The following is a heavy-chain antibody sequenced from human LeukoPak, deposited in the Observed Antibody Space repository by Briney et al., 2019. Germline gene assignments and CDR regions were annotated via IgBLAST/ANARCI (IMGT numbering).Heavy chain of an antibody. J-gene: IGHJ6*02. CDR1: GFTFSSCA. V-gene: IGHV3-23*01. CDR3: AEIREYYYNGLDV. CDR2: ISKSGGST. D-gene: IGHD3-3*02. Sequence: PGGSLRHSCAASGFTFSSCATTWVRQAPGKGLESVSAISKSGGSTYYADSLKGRFTISRDNSKNTLYLQMNSLRAEDTAVYYCAEIREYYYNGLDVWGQGTTVTVSS.